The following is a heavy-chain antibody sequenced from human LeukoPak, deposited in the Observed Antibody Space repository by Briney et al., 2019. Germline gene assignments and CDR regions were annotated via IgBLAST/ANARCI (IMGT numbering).Heavy chain of an antibody. J-gene: IGHJ4*02. D-gene: IGHD4-23*01. V-gene: IGHV3-7*01. CDR2: INRDGSQK. CDR3: AREVYGGTYFDY. Sequence: PGGSLRLSCAAYGFSLSAYWMTWVRQAPGKGLEWVANINRDGSQKNHVDSVKGRFTISRDNAENSLFLQMNSLTAEDTAVYYCAREVYGGTYFDYWGQGTLVTVSS. CDR1: GFSLSAYW.